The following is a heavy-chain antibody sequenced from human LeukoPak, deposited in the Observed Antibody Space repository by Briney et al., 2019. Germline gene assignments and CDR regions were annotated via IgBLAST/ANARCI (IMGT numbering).Heavy chain of an antibody. V-gene: IGHV1-18*04. CDR1: GFAFYKYN. J-gene: IGHJ6*03. CDR3: ARSTYGYKFSMDV. D-gene: IGHD5-24*01. Sequence: ASVKVSCKASGFAFYKYNIDWVRQAPGQGLEWVGWITAFNGNTNYAQKVQGRVTMTTDTSTSTSYMELRNLRSDDTGVYYCARSTYGYKFSMDVWGKGTTVIISS. CDR2: ITAFNGNT.